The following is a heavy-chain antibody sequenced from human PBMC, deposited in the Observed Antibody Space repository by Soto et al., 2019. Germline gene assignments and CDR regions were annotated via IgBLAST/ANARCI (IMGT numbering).Heavy chain of an antibody. CDR1: GFTFSSYG. CDR3: ARGGFAIAARYYFDY. CDR2: IWYDGSNK. D-gene: IGHD6-6*01. J-gene: IGHJ4*02. V-gene: IGHV3-33*01. Sequence: GGSLRLSCAASGFTFSSYGMHWVRQAPGKGLEWVAVIWYDGSNKYYADSVKGRFTISRDNSKNTLYLQMNSLRAEDTAVYYCARGGFAIAARYYFDYWGQGTLVTVS.